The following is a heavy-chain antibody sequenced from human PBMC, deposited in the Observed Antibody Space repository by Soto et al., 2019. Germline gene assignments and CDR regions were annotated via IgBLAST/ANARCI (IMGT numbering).Heavy chain of an antibody. CDR3: GRSASAAGNNWFDP. J-gene: IGHJ5*02. CDR2: TYYRSKWYN. CDR1: GDRVSSNSVA. D-gene: IGHD6-13*01. V-gene: IGHV6-1*01. Sequence: PSQTLSLTCAISGDRVSSNSVAWNWIRQSPSRGLEWLGRTYYRSKWYNDYAVSVKSRITINADTSNNQFSLQLNSVTPEDTAIYYCGRSASAAGNNWFDPWGQGTLVTVSS.